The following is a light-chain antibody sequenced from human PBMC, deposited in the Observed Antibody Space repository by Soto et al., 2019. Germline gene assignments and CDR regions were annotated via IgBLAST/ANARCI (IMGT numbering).Light chain of an antibody. CDR2: AAS. CDR3: QQYYSYPWT. Sequence: AIRMTQSPSSLSASTGDRVTITCRASQGISSYLALYQQKPGKAPKLLIYAASTLQSGVPSRFSGSGSGTDFTLTIRCLQSEDFATYYCQQYYSYPWTFGQGTKVEIK. J-gene: IGKJ1*01. V-gene: IGKV1-8*01. CDR1: QGISSY.